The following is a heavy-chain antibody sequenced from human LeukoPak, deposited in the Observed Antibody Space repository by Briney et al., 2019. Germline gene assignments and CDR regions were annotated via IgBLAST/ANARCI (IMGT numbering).Heavy chain of an antibody. Sequence: GGSLRLSCAASGFTFSDYEINWVRQAPGKGLEWVSCISTSGSTTYYADSVKGRFTISRDNAKNSLFLQMNTLTAEDTAVYCCARGALHVFDYWGQGTPVTVSS. J-gene: IGHJ4*02. CDR3: ARGALHVFDY. CDR2: ISTSGSTT. V-gene: IGHV3-48*03. CDR1: GFTFSDYE. D-gene: IGHD3-10*02.